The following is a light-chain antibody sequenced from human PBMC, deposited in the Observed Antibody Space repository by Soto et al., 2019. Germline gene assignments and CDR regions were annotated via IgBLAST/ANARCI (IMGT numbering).Light chain of an antibody. CDR2: XVX. Sequence: SALPQPASLSRSPRQSITISCTGTRRDICAYDYVSSSQQNPGQPPQLMISXVXNXPSGVYNRFPGSKSGNTASLTISGLQAEDEAAYYCCSSAGRYTDVFGRGIK. J-gene: IGLJ1*01. CDR3: CSSAGRYTDV. CDR1: RRDICAYDY. V-gene: IGLV2-14*03.